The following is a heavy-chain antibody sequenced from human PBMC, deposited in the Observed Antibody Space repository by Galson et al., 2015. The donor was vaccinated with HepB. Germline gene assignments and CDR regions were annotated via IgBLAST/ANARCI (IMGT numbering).Heavy chain of an antibody. CDR3: AKEGGSGWGFDY. Sequence: SLRLSCAASGFTFSSYAMTWVRQAPGKGLEWVSAMSGSGDNIYYADSVKGRFTISRDTSKNTLYLQMNSLRAEDTAVYYCAKEGGSGWGFDYWGQGALVTVSS. CDR2: MSGSGDNI. D-gene: IGHD6-19*01. CDR1: GFTFSSYA. V-gene: IGHV3-23*01. J-gene: IGHJ4*02.